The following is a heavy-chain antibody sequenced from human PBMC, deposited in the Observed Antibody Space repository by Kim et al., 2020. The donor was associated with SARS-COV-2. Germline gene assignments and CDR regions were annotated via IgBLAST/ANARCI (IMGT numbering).Heavy chain of an antibody. CDR1: GGSLTNNNYY. Sequence: SETLSLSCTVSGGSLTNNNYYWAWIRQPPGKGLEWIGSIFHRGSTYYSPFLNSRVTISVDTSKNQFSLNLTSVTATDTALYYCERQRDDDSESSGPFDYWGQGTLVTVSS. CDR2: IFHRGST. D-gene: IGHD3-22*01. J-gene: IGHJ4*02. V-gene: IGHV4-39*01. CDR3: ERQRDDDSESSGPFDY.